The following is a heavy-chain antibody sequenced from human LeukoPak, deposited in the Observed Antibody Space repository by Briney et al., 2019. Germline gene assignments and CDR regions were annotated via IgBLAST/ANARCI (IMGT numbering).Heavy chain of an antibody. Sequence: GASVKVSCKASGYTFTSYDINWVRQATGQGLEWMGWMNPNSGNTGYAQKFQGRVTMTRNTSISTAHMELSSLRSEDTAVYYCAISSGWGYYYYYYGMDVWGQGTTVTVSS. CDR2: MNPNSGNT. J-gene: IGHJ6*02. V-gene: IGHV1-8*01. CDR3: AISSGWGYYYYYYGMDV. CDR1: GYTFTSYD. D-gene: IGHD6-19*01.